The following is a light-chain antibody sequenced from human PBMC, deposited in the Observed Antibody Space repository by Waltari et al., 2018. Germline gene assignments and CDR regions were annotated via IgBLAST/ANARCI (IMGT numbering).Light chain of an antibody. CDR3: QVWDSTSDYRGV. CDR1: NFATKN. J-gene: IGLJ3*02. CDR2: YDS. Sequence: SLVLSQPPSVSVAPGKTARITCGGNNFATKNVHWYQQKPGQAPVLVIYYDSDRPSGIPERFSGSNSGNAATLTISRVEAGDEADYYCQVWDSTSDYRGVFGGGTKLTVL. V-gene: IGLV3-21*04.